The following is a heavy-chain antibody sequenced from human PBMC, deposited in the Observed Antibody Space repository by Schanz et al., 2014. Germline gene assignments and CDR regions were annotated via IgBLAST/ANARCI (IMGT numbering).Heavy chain of an antibody. CDR1: GGSMDTHY. CDR3: ARDVGHYGMDV. V-gene: IGHV4-59*11. Sequence: QVQLQESGPGLVKPSETLSLMCTVSGGSMDTHYWSWIRQPPGKGLEWIGYIYYSGSTKYNPSLKSRVTISVDTSKNQFSLKLSSVTAADTAVYYCARDVGHYGMDVWGQGTTVTVSS. J-gene: IGHJ6*02. CDR2: IYYSGST.